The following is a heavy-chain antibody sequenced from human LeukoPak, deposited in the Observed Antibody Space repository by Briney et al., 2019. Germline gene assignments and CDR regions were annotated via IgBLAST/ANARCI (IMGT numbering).Heavy chain of an antibody. CDR2: IYNSATP. CDR1: GGSFSSYY. J-gene: IGHJ5*02. D-gene: IGHD6-13*01. V-gene: IGHV4-34*01. CDR3: ARHVSRSWLGGWLDP. Sequence: PSETLSLTCAVYGGSFSSYYWSWIRQPPGKGLEWIGSIYNSATPYYNPSLKSRVTISADMSKNQFSLRLPSVTAADTATYYCARHVSRSWLGGWLDPWGQGALVTVSS.